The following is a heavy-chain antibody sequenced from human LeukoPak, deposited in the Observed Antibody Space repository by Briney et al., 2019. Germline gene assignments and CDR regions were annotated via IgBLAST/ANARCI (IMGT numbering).Heavy chain of an antibody. Sequence: GGSLRLSCAASGFTFSSYGMHWVRQAPGKGLEWVAVIWYDGSNKYYADSVKGRFTISGDNSKNTLYLQMNSLRAEDTAVYYCARGSSTSSVWGQGTLVTVSS. V-gene: IGHV3-33*01. D-gene: IGHD2-2*01. CDR3: ARGSSTSSV. CDR2: IWYDGSNK. CDR1: GFTFSSYG. J-gene: IGHJ4*02.